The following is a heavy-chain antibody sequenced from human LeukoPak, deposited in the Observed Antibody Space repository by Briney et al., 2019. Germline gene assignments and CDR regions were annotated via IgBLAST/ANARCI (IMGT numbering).Heavy chain of an antibody. CDR3: AIGQQLDDGGNDS. CDR1: GFPLSSVC. CDR2: IRSNGDTT. J-gene: IGHJ5*01. Sequence: GGSLSLLCAASGFPLSSVCNTWVRQAPGKGLELVSTIRSNGDTTYNADSVKSRFTISRDNSKNTLYLQLNSLIGERTAIYYCAIGQQLDDGGNDSLGQGNLVTVSS. V-gene: IGHV3-23*01. D-gene: IGHD6-13*01.